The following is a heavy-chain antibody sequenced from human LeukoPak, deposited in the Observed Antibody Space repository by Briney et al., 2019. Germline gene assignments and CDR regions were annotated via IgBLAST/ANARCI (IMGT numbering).Heavy chain of an antibody. V-gene: IGHV1-24*01. Sequence: GASVKVSCKVSGYTLTELSMHWVRQAPGKGLEWMGGFDPEDGETIYAQKFQGRVTMTEDTSTDTAYMELSSLRYEDTAVYYCATEGTTVDDYYYYMDVWGKGTTVTVSS. J-gene: IGHJ6*03. CDR1: GYTLTELS. CDR2: FDPEDGET. CDR3: ATEGTTVDDYYYYMDV. D-gene: IGHD1-1*01.